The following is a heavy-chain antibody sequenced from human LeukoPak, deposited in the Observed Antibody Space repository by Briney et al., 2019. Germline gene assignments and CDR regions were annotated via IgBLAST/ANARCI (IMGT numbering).Heavy chain of an antibody. CDR2: IIPIFGTA. Sequence: SVKVSCKASGGTFSSYAISWVRQAPGQGLEWMGGIIPIFGTANYAQKFQGRVTITADKSTSTAYMELSSLRSEDTAVYYCAREQIMYYDTLTGYSRPYNWFDPWGQGTLVTVSS. J-gene: IGHJ5*02. CDR1: GGTFSSYA. CDR3: AREQIMYYDTLTGYSRPYNWFDP. V-gene: IGHV1-69*06. D-gene: IGHD3-9*01.